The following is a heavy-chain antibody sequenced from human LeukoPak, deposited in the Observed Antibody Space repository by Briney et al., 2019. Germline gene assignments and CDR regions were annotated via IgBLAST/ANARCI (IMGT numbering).Heavy chain of an antibody. J-gene: IGHJ4*02. Sequence: GGSLGLSCAASGFTFNNYAMNWVRQAPGKGLEWVAAISGTGGSTYYADSVKGRFTISRDNPENTLSLQMSSLRAEDTAVYYCAKDHGRWGQGTLVTVSS. V-gene: IGHV3-23*01. CDR1: GFTFNNYA. CDR3: AKDHGR. CDR2: ISGTGGST. D-gene: IGHD3/OR15-3a*01.